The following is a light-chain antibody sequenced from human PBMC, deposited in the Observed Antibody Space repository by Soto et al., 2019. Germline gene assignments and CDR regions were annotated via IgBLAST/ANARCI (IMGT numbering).Light chain of an antibody. Sequence: QSALTQPPSASGTPGQRVTMSCSGSSSNIGSNTVNSYQQLPGTAPKLLINANNQRPSGVPDRFSGSKSGTSASLAISGLQSEDEADYYCAAWDDSLNGFVFGTGTKLTVL. CDR3: AAWDDSLNGFV. CDR2: ANN. CDR1: SSNIGSNT. V-gene: IGLV1-44*01. J-gene: IGLJ1*01.